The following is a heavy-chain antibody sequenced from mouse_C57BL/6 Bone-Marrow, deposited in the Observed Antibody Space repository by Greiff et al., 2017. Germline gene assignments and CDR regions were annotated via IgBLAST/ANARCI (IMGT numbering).Heavy chain of an antibody. Sequence: QVHVKQSGAELVRPGTSVKVSCKASGYAFTNYLIEWVKQRPGQGLEWIGVINPGSGGTNYNEKFKGKATLTADKSSSTAYMQLSSLTSEDSAVYFCARDYYGSSGGYYYAMDYWGQGTSVTVSS. J-gene: IGHJ4*01. CDR3: ARDYYGSSGGYYYAMDY. V-gene: IGHV1-54*01. CDR1: GYAFTNYL. D-gene: IGHD1-1*01. CDR2: INPGSGGT.